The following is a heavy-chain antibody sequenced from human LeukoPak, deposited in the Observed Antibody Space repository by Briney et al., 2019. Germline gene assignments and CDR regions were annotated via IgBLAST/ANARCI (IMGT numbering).Heavy chain of an antibody. J-gene: IGHJ4*02. D-gene: IGHD3-10*01. Sequence: GGSLRLSCAASGFTFSSYSMNWVRQAPGKGLEWVSYISSSSSTIYYADSVKGRFTISRDNAKNSLYLQMNSLRAEDTAVYYCAREKVRGVIQYWGQGTLVTVSS. CDR3: AREKVRGVIQY. CDR1: GFTFSSYS. CDR2: ISSSSSTI. V-gene: IGHV3-48*01.